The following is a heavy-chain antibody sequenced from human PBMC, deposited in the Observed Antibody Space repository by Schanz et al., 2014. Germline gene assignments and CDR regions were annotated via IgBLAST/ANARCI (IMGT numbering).Heavy chain of an antibody. D-gene: IGHD6-19*01. V-gene: IGHV1-8*01. CDR3: ARLGAGMAVAGSVIDSYYYYMDV. Sequence: QVQLIQSGAEVKKPGASVKVSCKASGGTFSSYTISWIRQAPGQGLEWMGWISPYNGNTNYAQKFQGRVTMTRNTSISTAYMELSSLRSEDTAVYYCARLGAGMAVAGSVIDSYYYYMDVWGEGTTVTVSS. J-gene: IGHJ6*03. CDR1: GGTFSSYT. CDR2: ISPYNGNT.